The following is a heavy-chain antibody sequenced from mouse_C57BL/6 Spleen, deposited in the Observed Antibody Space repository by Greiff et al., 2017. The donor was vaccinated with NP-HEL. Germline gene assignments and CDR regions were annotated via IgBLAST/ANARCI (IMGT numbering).Heavy chain of an antibody. D-gene: IGHD1-1*01. CDR2: IRNKANGYTT. V-gene: IGHV7-3*01. Sequence: EVMLVESGGGLIQPGGSLSLSCAASGFTFTDYYMSWVRQPPGKALEWLGFIRNKANGYTTEYSASVKGRFTISRDNSQSILYLQMNALRAEDSATYYCARIYYYGLDYWGQGTTLTVSS. J-gene: IGHJ2*01. CDR1: GFTFTDYY. CDR3: ARIYYYGLDY.